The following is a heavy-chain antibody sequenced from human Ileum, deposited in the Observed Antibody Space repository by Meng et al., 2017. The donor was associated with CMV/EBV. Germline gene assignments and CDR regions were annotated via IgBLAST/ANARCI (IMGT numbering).Heavy chain of an antibody. V-gene: IGHV1-18*01. CDR3: ARGLWSGFDY. Sequence: EVCCKASGFNIITWGVGWVRLAPGQGLEWVRGSFKEDTNYAQKCEGRVTMTTDTSTSTAYMELTSLKFDDTAVYYCARGLWSGFDYWGQGTLVTVSS. CDR1: GFNIITWG. D-gene: IGHD3-3*01. CDR2: SFKEDT. J-gene: IGHJ4*02.